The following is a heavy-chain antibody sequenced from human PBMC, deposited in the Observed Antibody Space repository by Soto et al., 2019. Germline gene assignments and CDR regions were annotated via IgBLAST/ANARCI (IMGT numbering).Heavy chain of an antibody. V-gene: IGHV1-8*02. D-gene: IGHD1-20*01. J-gene: IGHJ5*02. Sequence: QVQLMQSGAEVRKPGASVKVSCRASGYTFTDYDINWVRQATGQGLEWLGWMTPNSGNTGYALKFQGRVTLTRDISRSTAYMELSSLTSEDTAVYYCARNLYNTGAFDHWGQGTLVTLSS. CDR1: GYTFTDYD. CDR3: ARNLYNTGAFDH. CDR2: MTPNSGNT.